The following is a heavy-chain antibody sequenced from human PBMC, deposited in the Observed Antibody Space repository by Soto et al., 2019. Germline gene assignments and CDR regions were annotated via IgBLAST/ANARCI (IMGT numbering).Heavy chain of an antibody. J-gene: IGHJ4*02. D-gene: IGHD3-9*01. CDR3: VRDVGPTEVVPFDL. V-gene: IGHV3-74*01. CDR1: GFTFSSSW. CDR2: ISGDGGTT. Sequence: GGSLRLSCAASGFTFSSSWMYWFRQAPGKGMVWVSGISGDGGTTTHADSVKGRFTISRDNAKNTLYLQMNRLRVADPAVYFCVRDVGPTEVVPFDLWGRGTLVTVSS.